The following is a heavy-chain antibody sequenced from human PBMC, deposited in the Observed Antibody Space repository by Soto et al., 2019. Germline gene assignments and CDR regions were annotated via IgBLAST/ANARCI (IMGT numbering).Heavy chain of an antibody. CDR1: GFSINTYW. CDR2: INPEGNAK. V-gene: IGHV3-7*01. D-gene: IGHD2-15*01. CDR3: AAWDISNI. Sequence: GGSLRLSCSGFGFSINTYWMNWIRQTPGKGLEWVANINPEGNAKTYVDPVKGRFFVSRDNTRNSLDLQMTSLRVEDSAIYFCAAWDISNIWGQGILVTVSS. J-gene: IGHJ4*02.